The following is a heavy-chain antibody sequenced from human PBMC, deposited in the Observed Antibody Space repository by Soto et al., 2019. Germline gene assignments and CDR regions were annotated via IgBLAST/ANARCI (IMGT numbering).Heavy chain of an antibody. CDR3: AREGGESSDGLYYFDS. CDR1: GGSTSSDNY. V-gene: IGHV4-30-4*01. J-gene: IGHJ4*02. Sequence: QVQLQESGPGLVKPSQTLSLTCTVSGGSTSSDNYWSWIRQPPGKGLERIGHNYYSGNTDYNPSLKSRLAISIDTPKNQFALKLSSVTAADTAVYFCAREGGESSDGLYYFDSWGQGSLVTVAS. CDR2: NYYSGNT. D-gene: IGHD3-16*01.